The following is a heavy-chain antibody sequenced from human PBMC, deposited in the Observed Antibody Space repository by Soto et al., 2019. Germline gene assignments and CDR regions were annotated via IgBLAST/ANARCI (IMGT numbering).Heavy chain of an antibody. CDR1: GYTFTSYY. CDR2: INPSGGST. J-gene: IGHJ4*02. V-gene: IGHV1-46*01. CDR3: AREWAMESSSSHFDY. Sequence: QVQLVQSGAEVKKPGASVKVSCKASGYTFTSYYMHWVRQAPGQGLEWMGIINPSGGSTSYAQKFQGRVTMTRDTSTSTVYMELSSLRSEDTAVYYCAREWAMESSSSHFDYWGQGTLVTVSS. D-gene: IGHD6-6*01.